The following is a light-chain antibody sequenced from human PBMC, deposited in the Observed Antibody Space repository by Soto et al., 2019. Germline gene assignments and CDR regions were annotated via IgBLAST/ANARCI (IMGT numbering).Light chain of an antibody. CDR2: GAS. CDR1: QSISSN. J-gene: IGKJ1*01. V-gene: IGKV3-15*01. CDR3: QHYNNWPPP. Sequence: IGVTQSPSTLSVSHGEGATLSCRASQSISSNVAWYDQKPGQAPRLLIYGASIRAPGIPARFSGGGSGTEFTLSISSLQSEDFAGYYCQHYNNWPPPFGQVTKV.